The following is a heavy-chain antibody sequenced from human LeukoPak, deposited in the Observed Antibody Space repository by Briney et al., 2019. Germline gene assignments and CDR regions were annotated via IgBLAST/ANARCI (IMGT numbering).Heavy chain of an antibody. CDR1: GFTFNTFN. J-gene: IGHJ4*02. CDR2: IGNTET. CDR3: AKDWIQFNRVFDCFDS. V-gene: IGHV3-23*01. D-gene: IGHD5-18*01. Sequence: GGSLRLSCASSGFTFNTFNMNWFRQAPGKGLEWVATIGNTETFYADSVTGRFTISRDNSKNTVNLQMNRLRVEDTAIYYCAKDWIQFNRVFDCFDSWGQGTLVTVSP.